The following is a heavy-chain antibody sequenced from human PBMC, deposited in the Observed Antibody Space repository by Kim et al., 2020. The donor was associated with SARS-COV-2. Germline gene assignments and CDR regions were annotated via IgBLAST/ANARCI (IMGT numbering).Heavy chain of an antibody. J-gene: IGHJ4*02. Sequence: YYTPYRNSRLTMSVDTSKNQFSLALNSVTAADTAVYYCAKGKDGFRSSLDNWGEGTLVTVSS. CDR3: AKGKDGFRSSLDN. V-gene: IGHV4-31*02. D-gene: IGHD2-15*01.